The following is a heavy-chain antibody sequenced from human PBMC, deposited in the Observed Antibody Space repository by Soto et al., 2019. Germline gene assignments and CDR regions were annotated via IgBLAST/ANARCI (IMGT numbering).Heavy chain of an antibody. CDR2: INPNSGGT. D-gene: IGHD3-3*01. Sequence: GASVKVSCKASGYTFTGYYMHWVRQAPGQGLEWMGWINPNSGGTNYAQKFQGRVTMTRDTSISTAYMELSRLRSDDTAVYYCARRLWSGYFIAEYFQHWGQGTLVPVSS. CDR3: ARRLWSGYFIAEYFQH. CDR1: GYTFTGYY. J-gene: IGHJ1*01. V-gene: IGHV1-2*02.